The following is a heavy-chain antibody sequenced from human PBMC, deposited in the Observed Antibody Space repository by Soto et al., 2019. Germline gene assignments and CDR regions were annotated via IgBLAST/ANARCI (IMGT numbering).Heavy chain of an antibody. J-gene: IGHJ4*02. CDR1: GGSISSGDYY. CDR3: ARVGSSIAVRPVDY. Sequence: QVQLQESGPGLVKPSQTLSLTCTVSGGSISSGDYYWSWIRQPPGKGLEWIGYIYYSGSTYYNPSLKSRVTISLDTSKNQFSLKLSFVTAADRAVYYGARVGSSIAVRPVDYWGQGTLVTVSS. D-gene: IGHD6-6*01. V-gene: IGHV4-30-4*01. CDR2: IYYSGST.